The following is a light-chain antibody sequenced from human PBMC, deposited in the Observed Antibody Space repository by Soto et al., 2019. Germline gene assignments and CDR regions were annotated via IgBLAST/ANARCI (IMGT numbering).Light chain of an antibody. V-gene: IGKV3-15*01. J-gene: IGKJ2*01. CDR1: QSVSSN. CDR2: GAS. Sequence: EIVMTQSPATLSVSPGERATLSCRASQSVSSNLAWYQQKPGQPPRLLIYGASTRATGIPGRFSGSGSGTEFTLTISCMQSEDCAVYYCQQYNNWPPLYTFGQGTKLEIK. CDR3: QQYNNWPPLYT.